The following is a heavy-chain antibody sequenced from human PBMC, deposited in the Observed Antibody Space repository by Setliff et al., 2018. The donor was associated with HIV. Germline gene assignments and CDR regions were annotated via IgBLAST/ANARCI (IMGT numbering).Heavy chain of an antibody. CDR1: GYSFTSYW. Sequence: GESLTLSCKGSGYSFTSYWIGWVRQMPGKGLEWVGIIYPGDSDTRYSPSFQGQVTISADESISTAYLQWSSLKASDTAMYYCARTYYYGSGGLNWFDPWGQGTLVTVSS. CDR2: IYPGDSDT. CDR3: ARTYYYGSGGLNWFDP. D-gene: IGHD3-10*01. V-gene: IGHV5-51*01. J-gene: IGHJ5*02.